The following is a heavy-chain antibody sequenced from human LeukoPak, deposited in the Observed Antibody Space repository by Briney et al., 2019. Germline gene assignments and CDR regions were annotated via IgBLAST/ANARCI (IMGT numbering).Heavy chain of an antibody. CDR1: GFSFSNYN. V-gene: IGHV3-23*01. D-gene: IGHD3-16*01. CDR3: AKDDAWGRYKD. J-gene: IGHJ1*01. CDR2: ISPSGGIT. Sequence: SGGSLRLSCEASGFSFSNYNMDWVRQAPGKGLEWVSGISPSGGITYYTDSVKGRFTISRDNSKNTVSLQMNSLRGDDTAVYYCAKDDAWGRYKDWGQGTLVTVSS.